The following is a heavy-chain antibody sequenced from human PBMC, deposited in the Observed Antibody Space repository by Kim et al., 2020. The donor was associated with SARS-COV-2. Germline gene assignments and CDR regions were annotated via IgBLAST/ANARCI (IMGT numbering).Heavy chain of an antibody. D-gene: IGHD6-13*01. Sequence: KGRFTSSRDNSKNTLYLQMNSLSAEDTAVYYCAKDANIAAAGRPSRLGYWGQGTTVTVSS. J-gene: IGHJ4*02. CDR3: AKDANIAAAGRPSRLGY. V-gene: IGHV3-30*02.